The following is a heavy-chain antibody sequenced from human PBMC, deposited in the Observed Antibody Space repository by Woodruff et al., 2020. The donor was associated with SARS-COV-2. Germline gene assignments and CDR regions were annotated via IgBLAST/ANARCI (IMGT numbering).Heavy chain of an antibody. D-gene: IGHD2-2*01. J-gene: IGHJ5*02. V-gene: IGHV1-2*04. Sequence: GTNYAQKFQGWVTMTRDTSISTAYMELSRLRSDDTAVYYCARGPPLCSSTSCYLERGWFDPWGQGTLVTVSS. CDR2: GT. CDR3: ARGPPLCSSTSCYLERGWFDP.